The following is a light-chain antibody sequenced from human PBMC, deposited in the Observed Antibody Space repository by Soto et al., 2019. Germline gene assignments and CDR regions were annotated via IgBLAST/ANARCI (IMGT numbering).Light chain of an antibody. CDR3: QQSYRTPIT. CDR2: AAS. V-gene: IGKV1-39*01. CDR1: QSISSY. Sequence: DIQMTQSPSSLSASVGDRVTMTVGASQSISSYLNWYQQKPGKAPKLLIYAASSLQSGVPSRFSGSGSGTDFTLTISSLQPEDFATYYCQQSYRTPITFGQGTRLEI. J-gene: IGKJ5*01.